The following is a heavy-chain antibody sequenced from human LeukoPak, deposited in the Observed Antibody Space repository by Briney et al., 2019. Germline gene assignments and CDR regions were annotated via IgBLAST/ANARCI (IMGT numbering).Heavy chain of an antibody. CDR2: ISSSSSTI. J-gene: IGHJ4*02. CDR1: GFTFSSYS. V-gene: IGHV3-48*01. Sequence: PGGSLRLSCTASGFTFSSYSMNWVRQAPGKGLEWVSYISSSSSTIYYADSVKGRFTISRDNAKNSLYLQMNSLRAEDTAVYYCARSLPSKGEDYWGQGTLVTVSS. D-gene: IGHD2-2*01. CDR3: ARSLPSKGEDY.